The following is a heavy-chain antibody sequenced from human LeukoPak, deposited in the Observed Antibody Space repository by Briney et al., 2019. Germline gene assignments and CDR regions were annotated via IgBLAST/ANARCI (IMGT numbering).Heavy chain of an antibody. V-gene: IGHV1-46*01. D-gene: IGHD2-2*01. Sequence: GASVKVSCKASGYTFSMYIMHWVLQAPGQGLEWMGIINPSGGTSYAQKLQGRIIMTRDTSTLYMELSSLRSEDTAVYYCAREGVVGTGLDYWGQGTLVTVSS. J-gene: IGHJ4*02. CDR3: AREGVVGTGLDY. CDR2: INPSGGT. CDR1: GYTFSMYI.